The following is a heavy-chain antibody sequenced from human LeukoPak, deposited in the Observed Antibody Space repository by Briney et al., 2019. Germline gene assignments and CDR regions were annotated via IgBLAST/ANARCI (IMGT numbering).Heavy chain of an antibody. CDR2: ISYDGSNK. V-gene: IGHV3-30*04. CDR3: ARVAAVTMIVVAHFDY. D-gene: IGHD3-22*01. Sequence: GGSLRLSCAASGFTFSSYAMHWVRQAPGKGLEWLAVISYDGSNKYYADSVKGRSTISRDNSKNTLYLQMNSLRAEDTAVYYCARVAAVTMIVVAHFDYWGQGTLVTVSS. J-gene: IGHJ4*02. CDR1: GFTFSSYA.